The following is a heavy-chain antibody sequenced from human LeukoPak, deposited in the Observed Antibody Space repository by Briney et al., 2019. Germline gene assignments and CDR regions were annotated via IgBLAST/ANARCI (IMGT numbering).Heavy chain of an antibody. V-gene: IGHV4-4*07. J-gene: IGHJ4*02. CDR3: ARQNYDFWAGLRHPDY. CDR1: GCTISSYY. CDR2: IYTSGSS. D-gene: IGHD3/OR15-3a*01. Sequence: PSETLCLTCTASGCTISSYYWSWVRQPPGKGLEWIGGIYTSGSSNYNASLKSRVTMSVDTSKNQFSLKLSSVTAADTAVYYCARQNYDFWAGLRHPDYWGQGIFVAVSS.